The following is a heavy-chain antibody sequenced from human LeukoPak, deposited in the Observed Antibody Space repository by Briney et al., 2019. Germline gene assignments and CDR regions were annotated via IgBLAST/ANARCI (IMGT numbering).Heavy chain of an antibody. Sequence: GRPLRLSCAASGFKYNMHWVRQAPGKGLEWVAFISFDGSTAYYADSVQGRFTFSRDTSNNTLHLQMNSLRTEDTAVYYCASQTSIAAYFDSWGQGTLVTVSS. J-gene: IGHJ4*02. CDR3: ASQTSIAAYFDS. V-gene: IGHV3-30*04. D-gene: IGHD2-21*01. CDR2: ISFDGSTA. CDR1: GFKYN.